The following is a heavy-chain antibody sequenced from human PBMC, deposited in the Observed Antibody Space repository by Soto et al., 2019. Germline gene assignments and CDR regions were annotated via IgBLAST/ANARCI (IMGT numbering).Heavy chain of an antibody. CDR2: IYSGGST. CDR3: ARDPGAADY. J-gene: IGHJ4*02. CDR1: GFTVSTKY. Sequence: EVQLVESGGGLVQPGGSLRLSCAASGFTVSTKYMSWVRQAPGKGLEWVSVIYSGGSTFYADSVRGRFTISRDNSKNTVNLQMNSLSAEDTAVYYCARDPGAADYWGQGTLVTVSS. D-gene: IGHD7-27*01. V-gene: IGHV3-66*01.